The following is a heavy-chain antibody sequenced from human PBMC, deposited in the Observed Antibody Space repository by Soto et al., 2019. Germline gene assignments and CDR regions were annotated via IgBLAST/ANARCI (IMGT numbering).Heavy chain of an antibody. CDR3: ASVSAGGSYSVPGSHTPYAY. CDR2: ISAYNGNT. V-gene: IGHV1-18*04. D-gene: IGHD1-26*01. Sequence: QVQLVQSGAEVKKPGASVKVSCKASGYTFTSYGISWVRQAPGQGLEWMGWISAYNGNTNYAQKLQGRVTMTTDTSTSTAYMELRRLRSDDTAVYYCASVSAGGSYSVPGSHTPYAYWGQGTLVTVSS. CDR1: GYTFTSYG. J-gene: IGHJ4*02.